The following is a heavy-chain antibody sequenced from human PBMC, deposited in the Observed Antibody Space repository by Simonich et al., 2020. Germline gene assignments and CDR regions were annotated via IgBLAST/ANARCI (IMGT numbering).Heavy chain of an antibody. CDR1: GFTFSSYG. V-gene: IGHV3-30*02. Sequence: QVQLVESGGGVVQPGRTLRLSCAASGFTFSSYGMHWVRKAPGNGLKWVVCIGSDESNKYYADSDKGRFTISRDNSKNTLYLQMNSLRAEDTAMYYCAKESTVSRWDYYYGMDVWGQGTTVTVSS. D-gene: IGHD4-17*01. J-gene: IGHJ6*02. CDR3: AKESTVSRWDYYYGMDV. CDR2: IGSDESNK.